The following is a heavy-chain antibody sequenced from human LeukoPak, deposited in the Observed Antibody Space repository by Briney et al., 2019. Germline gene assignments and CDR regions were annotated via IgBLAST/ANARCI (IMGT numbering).Heavy chain of an antibody. CDR1: GFTFSTYA. CDR3: AQGGHDFNPFYY. V-gene: IGHV3-23*01. CDR2: IKGGGGDP. J-gene: IGHJ4*02. D-gene: IGHD2-21*02. Sequence: GGSLKLSCAASGFTFSTYAMGRVRKAPGGGLEWVSSIKGGGGDPFYADSVRGRFTISRDKSKNTLYLQLNSLSPEDTAVYFCAQGGHDFNPFYYWGQGTLVTVSS.